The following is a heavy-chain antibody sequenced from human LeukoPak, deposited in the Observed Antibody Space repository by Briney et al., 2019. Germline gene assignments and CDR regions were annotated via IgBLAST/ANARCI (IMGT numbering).Heavy chain of an antibody. V-gene: IGHV3-74*01. D-gene: IGHD3-22*01. CDR2: IKGDGNT. CDR3: ARAPSEIGGYYPEYFRH. J-gene: IGHJ1*01. Sequence: PGGSLRLSCAASGFTFSSYWMHWVRQAPGKGLVWVSRIKGDGNTNYADSVKGRFTISRDNAKNTVSLQMNSLRAEDTGVYYCARAPSEIGGYYPEYFRHWGQGTLVTVSS. CDR1: GFTFSSYW.